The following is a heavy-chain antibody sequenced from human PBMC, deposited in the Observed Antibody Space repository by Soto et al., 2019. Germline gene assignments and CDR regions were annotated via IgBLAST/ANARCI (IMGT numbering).Heavy chain of an antibody. CDR3: AKGNAPSGVDY. Sequence: QVQLVQSGAEVKKPGASVKVSCKASGYTFTNNYIHWVRQAPGQGLEWMGWIIPNSGGTKDAQKDEGTVTMTRDTSISTAYLELTSLRSDDTAVYYCAKGNAPSGVDYWGQGTLVTVSS. CDR2: IIPNSGGT. V-gene: IGHV1-2*02. J-gene: IGHJ4*02. CDR1: GYTFTNNY. D-gene: IGHD3-10*01.